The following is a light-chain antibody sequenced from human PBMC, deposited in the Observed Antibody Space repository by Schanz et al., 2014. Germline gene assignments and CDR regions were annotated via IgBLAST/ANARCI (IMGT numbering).Light chain of an antibody. Sequence: QSVLTQPPSASGTPGQRVTISCSGSSSNIGSNYVYWYQQLPGTAPKLLIYRNNQRPSGVPDRFSGSRSGTSASLAITGLQAEDEAEYHCQSYDSSLSAWVFGGGTKLTVL. V-gene: IGLV1-47*01. CDR3: QSYDSSLSAWV. CDR1: SSNIGSNY. J-gene: IGLJ3*02. CDR2: RNN.